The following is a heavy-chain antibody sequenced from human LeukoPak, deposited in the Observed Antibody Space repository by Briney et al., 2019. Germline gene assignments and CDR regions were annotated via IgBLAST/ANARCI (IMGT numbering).Heavy chain of an antibody. CDR1: GGSISDGTYH. D-gene: IGHD3-10*01. V-gene: IGHV4-39*01. CDR3: VRLRSGVPADY. CDR2: IYYRGNS. J-gene: IGHJ4*02. Sequence: SETLSLTCTVSGGSISDGTYHWGWIRQPPGKGLEWIGSIYYRGNSYYGPSLKSRVTISIDTSKNQWSLRLRSVTAADTAVYYFVRLRSGVPADYWGQGTLVTVSS.